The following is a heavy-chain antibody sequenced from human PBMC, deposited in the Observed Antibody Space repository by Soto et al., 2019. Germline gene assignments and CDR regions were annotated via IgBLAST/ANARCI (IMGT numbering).Heavy chain of an antibody. D-gene: IGHD4-17*01. CDR2: ITGSGGST. J-gene: IGHJ4*02. CDR3: AKDRYGDYGGIDY. CDR1: GFTFSTYA. V-gene: IGHV3-23*01. Sequence: EVQLLESGGGLVQPGGSLRLSCAASGFTFSTYAMIWLLQAPGKGLEWVSVITGSGGSTYYADSVKGRFTISRDTSKNTRFLQMNSLRAEDTAVYYCAKDRYGDYGGIDYWGQGTMVTVSS.